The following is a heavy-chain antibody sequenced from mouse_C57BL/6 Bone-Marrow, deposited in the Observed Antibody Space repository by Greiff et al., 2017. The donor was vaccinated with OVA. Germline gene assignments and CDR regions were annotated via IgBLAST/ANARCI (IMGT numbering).Heavy chain of an antibody. V-gene: IGHV1-64*01. Sequence: QVQLQQPGAELVKPGASVKLSCKASGYTFTSYWMHWVKQRPGQGLEWIGMIHPNSGSTNYNEKFKSKATLTAEKSSSTAYMQLSSLTSEDSAVYFCAIYYGNYEDAMDYWGQGTSVTVSS. CDR1: GYTFTSYW. J-gene: IGHJ4*01. D-gene: IGHD2-1*01. CDR2: IHPNSGST. CDR3: AIYYGNYEDAMDY.